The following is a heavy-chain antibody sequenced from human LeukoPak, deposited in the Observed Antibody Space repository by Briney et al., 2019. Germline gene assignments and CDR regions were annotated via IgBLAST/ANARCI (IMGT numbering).Heavy chain of an antibody. D-gene: IGHD3-22*01. V-gene: IGHV3-21*01. Sequence: GGSLRLSCAASGFTFSSYSMNWVRQAPGKGLEWVSSISSSSSYIYYADSVKGRFTISRDNAKNSLYLQMNSLRAEDTAVYYCARDGSDYYDSSGSQGPDYWGQGTLVTVSS. CDR3: ARDGSDYYDSSGSQGPDY. J-gene: IGHJ4*02. CDR2: ISSSSSYI. CDR1: GFTFSSYS.